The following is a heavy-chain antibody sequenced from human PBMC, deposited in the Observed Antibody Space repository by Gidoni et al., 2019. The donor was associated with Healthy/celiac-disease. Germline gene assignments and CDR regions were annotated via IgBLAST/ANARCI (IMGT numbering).Heavy chain of an antibody. CDR1: CGSISSGGYY. V-gene: IGHV4-31*03. J-gene: IGHJ4*02. CDR3: ARGRPKTYYDILTGYPPLLGYFDY. D-gene: IGHD3-9*01. CDR2: IYYSGNT. Sequence: HVQLQESGPGLVKPSPTLSLTCTVPCGSISSGGYYWLWLHQHTWKGLESIWYIYYSGNTYYTPSLKSRVTISVDTAKNQFSLKLSSVTAADTAVYYCARGRPKTYYDILTGYPPLLGYFDYWGQGTLVTVSS.